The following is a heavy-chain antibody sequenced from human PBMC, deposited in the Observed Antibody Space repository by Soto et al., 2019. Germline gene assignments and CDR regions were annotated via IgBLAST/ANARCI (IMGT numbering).Heavy chain of an antibody. D-gene: IGHD2-21*02. CDR1: GFTFSSYG. J-gene: IGHJ4*02. Sequence: PGGSLRLSCAASGFTFSSYGMHWVRQAPGKWLEWVAVISYDGSNKYYADSVKGRFTISRDNSKITLYLQMNSLRAEDTAVYYCAKDRRDRVVTAILDYWGQGTLVTVSS. CDR3: AKDRRDRVVTAILDY. CDR2: ISYDGSNK. V-gene: IGHV3-30*18.